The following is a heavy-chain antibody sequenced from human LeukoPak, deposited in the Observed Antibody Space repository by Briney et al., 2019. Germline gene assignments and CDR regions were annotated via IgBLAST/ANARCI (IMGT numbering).Heavy chain of an antibody. CDR3: ARGRTTVTHFGY. CDR1: GGTFSSYA. V-gene: IGHV1-69*13. D-gene: IGHD4-17*01. J-gene: IGHJ4*02. Sequence: GASVKVSCKASGGTFSSYAISWVRQAPGQGLEWMGGIIPIFGTANYAQKFQGRVTITADESTSTAYMELSSLRSEDTAVYYCARGRTTVTHFGYWGQGTLVTVSS. CDR2: IIPIFGTA.